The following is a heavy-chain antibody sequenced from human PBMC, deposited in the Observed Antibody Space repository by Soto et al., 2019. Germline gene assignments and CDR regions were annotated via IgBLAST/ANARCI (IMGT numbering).Heavy chain of an antibody. CDR1: GFTFGTCA. V-gene: IGHV3-23*01. D-gene: IGHD3-10*01. CDR3: AKGFGGALSATGYFDY. CDR2: ISGYGEYS. J-gene: IGHJ4*02. Sequence: EVQLLESGGGVVQPGRSLRLSCAASGFTFGTCAMSWVRQAPGQGLEWVSGISGYGEYSLYADSVRGRFTISRDNYKNILYLQMNSLRADDTAIYYCAKGFGGALSATGYFDYWGPGVLVTVSS.